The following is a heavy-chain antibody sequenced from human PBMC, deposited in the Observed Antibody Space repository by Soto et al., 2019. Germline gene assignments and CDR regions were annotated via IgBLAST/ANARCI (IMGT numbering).Heavy chain of an antibody. Sequence: SGGSLRLSCAASGFTFSTYWMHWVRQAPGKGLVWVSRINSDGSSTSYADSVKGRFTISRDNAKNTLYLQMNSLRAEDTALYYCARGLSGVSTGFDSWGQGTLVTVSS. CDR3: ARGLSGVSTGFDS. CDR2: INSDGSST. V-gene: IGHV3-74*01. D-gene: IGHD3-10*01. CDR1: GFTFSTYW. J-gene: IGHJ4*02.